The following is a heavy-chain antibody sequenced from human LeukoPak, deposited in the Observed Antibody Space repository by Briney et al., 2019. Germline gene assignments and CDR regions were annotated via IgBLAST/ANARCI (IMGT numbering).Heavy chain of an antibody. CDR1: GFTLTRNH. CDR3: AREGYSYGYVLAAFDI. V-gene: IGHV3-66*01. CDR2: IYSSDAT. Sequence: GGSLRLSCAASGFTLTRNHMNWVRQVPGKGLEWVSIIYSSDATYYADSVKGRFTISRDNAKNSLYLQMNSLRAEDTAVYYCAREGYSYGYVLAAFDIWGQGTMVTVSS. D-gene: IGHD5-18*01. J-gene: IGHJ3*02.